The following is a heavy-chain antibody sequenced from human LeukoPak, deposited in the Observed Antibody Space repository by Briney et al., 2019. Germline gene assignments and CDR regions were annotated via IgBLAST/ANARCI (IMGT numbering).Heavy chain of an antibody. D-gene: IGHD2-2*01. V-gene: IGHV3-23*01. CDR3: AKPRYCSTTSCSSYGLDV. Sequence: GGSLRLSCAASGFTFNTFALNWVRQAPGKGLQWVSAISGSGLSTYYADSVKGRFTISRDNSKNTLFLQLSRLTPEDTATYYCAKPRYCSTTSCSSYGLDVWGQGTTATVSS. CDR1: GFTFNTFA. CDR2: ISGSGLST. J-gene: IGHJ6*02.